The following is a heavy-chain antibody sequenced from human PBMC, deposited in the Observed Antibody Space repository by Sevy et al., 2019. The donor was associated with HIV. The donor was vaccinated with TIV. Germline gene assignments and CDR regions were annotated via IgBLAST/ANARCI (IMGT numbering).Heavy chain of an antibody. CDR1: GFTFDEYG. Sequence: GGSLRLSCAASGFTFDEYGMHWVRQAPGKGLEWVSGINWNSGNIGYADSVKGRFTISRDNSKNTLYLQMNSLRAEDTAVYYCARDPVLPQGYCSGGSCYTQDWYFDLWGRGTLVTVSS. V-gene: IGHV3-9*01. D-gene: IGHD2-15*01. J-gene: IGHJ2*01. CDR3: ARDPVLPQGYCSGGSCYTQDWYFDL. CDR2: INWNSGNI.